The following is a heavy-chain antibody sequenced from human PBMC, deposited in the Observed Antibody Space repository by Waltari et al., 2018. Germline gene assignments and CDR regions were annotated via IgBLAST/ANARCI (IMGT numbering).Heavy chain of an antibody. Sequence: QVQLVQSGAEVKKPGASVKVSCKASGYTFTSYDINWVRQATGQGLEWMGWMNPNSGNTGYAQKFQGRVTMTRNTSISTAYMELSSLRSEDTAVYYCARVSLYYSPTARPYYFDYWGQGTLVTVSS. CDR3: ARVSLYYSPTARPYYFDY. D-gene: IGHD1-26*01. CDR1: GYTFTSYD. V-gene: IGHV1-8*01. J-gene: IGHJ4*02. CDR2: MNPNSGNT.